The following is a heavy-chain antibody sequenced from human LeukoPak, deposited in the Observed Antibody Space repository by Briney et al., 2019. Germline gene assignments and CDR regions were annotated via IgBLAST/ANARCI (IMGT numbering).Heavy chain of an antibody. Sequence: GGSLRLSCAASGFTFSSYGMHWVRQAPGKGLEWVAFIRYDGSNKYYADSVKGRFTISRDNSKNTLYLQMNSLRAEDTAVYYCAKDSSSRYRYYFDYWGQGTLVTVSS. CDR2: IRYDGSNK. CDR1: GFTFSSYG. CDR3: AKDSSSRYRYYFDY. D-gene: IGHD6-13*01. V-gene: IGHV3-30*02. J-gene: IGHJ4*02.